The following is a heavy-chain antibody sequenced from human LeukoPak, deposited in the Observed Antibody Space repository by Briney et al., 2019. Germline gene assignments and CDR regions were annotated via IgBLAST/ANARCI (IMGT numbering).Heavy chain of an antibody. V-gene: IGHV4-39*01. CDR3: ARPAHGGNSGDY. CDR2: IYYSGST. Sequence: PSETLSLTCTVSGVSISSSSYYWGWIRQPPGKGLEWIGSIYYSGSTYYNPSLKSRVTISVDTSKNQFSLKLSSVTAADTAVYYCARPAHGGNSGDYWGQGTLVTVSS. CDR1: GVSISSSSYY. D-gene: IGHD4-23*01. J-gene: IGHJ4*02.